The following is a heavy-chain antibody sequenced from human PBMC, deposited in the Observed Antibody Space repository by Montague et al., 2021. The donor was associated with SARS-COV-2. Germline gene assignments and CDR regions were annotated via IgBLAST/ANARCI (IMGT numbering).Heavy chain of an antibody. CDR2: IYYSGST. CDR1: GASISSGGYY. D-gene: IGHD6-19*01. CDR3: ARVHFVSSGWYPDAFDI. V-gene: IGHV4-31*03. Sequence: TLSLTCTVSGASISSGGYYWSWIRQHPGKGLEWIGYIYYSGSTYYNPSLESRVTISVDTSKNQFSLKMSSVTAADTAVYYCARVHFVSSGWYPDAFDIWGQGTMVTVSS. J-gene: IGHJ3*02.